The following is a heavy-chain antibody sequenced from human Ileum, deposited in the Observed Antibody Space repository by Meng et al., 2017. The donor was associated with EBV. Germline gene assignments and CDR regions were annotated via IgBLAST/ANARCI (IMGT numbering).Heavy chain of an antibody. CDR1: GGSISSSNW. V-gene: IGHV4-4*02. CDR2: IYHSGST. Sequence: QLQLQESGPGLVKPSGTLSHTCAVSGGSISSSNWWSWVRQPPGKGLEWIGEIYHSGSTNYNPSLKSRVTISVDKSKNQFSLKLSSVTAADTAVYYCARTNYDSSGYYNWFDPWGQGTLVTVSS. D-gene: IGHD3-22*01. CDR3: ARTNYDSSGYYNWFDP. J-gene: IGHJ5*02.